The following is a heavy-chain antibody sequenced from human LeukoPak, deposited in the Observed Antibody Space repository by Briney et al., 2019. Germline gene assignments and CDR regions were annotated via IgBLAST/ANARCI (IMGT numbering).Heavy chain of an antibody. CDR2: IYYSGST. D-gene: IGHD2-15*01. CDR1: GGSISSSSYY. J-gene: IGHJ4*02. CDR3: ARGWSRVTLGY. V-gene: IGHV4-39*07. Sequence: PETLSLTGTVSGGSISSSSYYWGWIRQPPGNGLEWIGSIYYSGSTYYNPSLKSRVTISVDTSKNQFSLKLSSVTAADTAVYYCARGWSRVTLGYWGQGTLVTVSS.